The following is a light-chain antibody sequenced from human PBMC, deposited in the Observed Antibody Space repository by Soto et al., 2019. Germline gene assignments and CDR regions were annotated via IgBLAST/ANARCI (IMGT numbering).Light chain of an antibody. CDR2: DVS. Sequence: DIVLTQSPGTLSLSPGERATLSCRSSQSVSSNYLAWYQQKPDQAPRLVIYDVSGRATGIPDRFSGSGSGTAFTLTISRLEPEDSAVDYCQQYGSSPTFGQGTKVEIK. J-gene: IGKJ1*01. V-gene: IGKV3-20*01. CDR1: QSVSSNY. CDR3: QQYGSSPT.